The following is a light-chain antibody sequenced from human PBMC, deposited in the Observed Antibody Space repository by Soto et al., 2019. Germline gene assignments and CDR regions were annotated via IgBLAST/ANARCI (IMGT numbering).Light chain of an antibody. V-gene: IGKV3-20*01. CDR1: QSVSSSY. CDR3: QQYGSSPPKT. Sequence: EIELTQSPGTQSLSPGERATLSCRASQSVSSSYLAWYQQKPGQAPRLLIYGASSRATGIPDRFSGSGSGTDFTLTISRLEPEDFAVYYCQQYGSSPPKTFGQGTKV. CDR2: GAS. J-gene: IGKJ1*01.